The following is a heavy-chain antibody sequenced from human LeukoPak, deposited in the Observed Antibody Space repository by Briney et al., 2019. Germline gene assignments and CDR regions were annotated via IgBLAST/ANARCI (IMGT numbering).Heavy chain of an antibody. CDR2: INPRGGST. CDR3: ARGPVPSITMIVVVIPNFDY. Sequence: ASVKLSRKASGYTFTSYYMHWVRQAPAQGLEWMGIINPRGGSTSYAQKFQGRVTMTRDTSTSTVYMELSSLRSEDTAVYYCARGPVPSITMIVVVIPNFDYWGQGTLVTVSS. CDR1: GYTFTSYY. V-gene: IGHV1-46*01. D-gene: IGHD3-22*01. J-gene: IGHJ4*02.